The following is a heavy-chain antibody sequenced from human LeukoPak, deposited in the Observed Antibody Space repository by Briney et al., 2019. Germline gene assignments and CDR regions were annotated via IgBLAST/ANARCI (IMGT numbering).Heavy chain of an antibody. Sequence: GGSLRLSCEASGLTFRNYGMHWGRQAPGPGQEWGAVISHDENNKYYVDSVKCRFAISRDNSNNILYLQMNSLRPEDTAIYYCAQWAAVRGFITPLDYWGQGTLVTVSS. J-gene: IGHJ4*02. D-gene: IGHD3-10*01. CDR2: ISHDENNK. V-gene: IGHV3-30*03. CDR3: AQWAAVRGFITPLDY. CDR1: GLTFRNYG.